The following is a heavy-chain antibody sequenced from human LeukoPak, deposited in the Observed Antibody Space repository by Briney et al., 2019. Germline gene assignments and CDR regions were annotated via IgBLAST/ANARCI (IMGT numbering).Heavy chain of an antibody. D-gene: IGHD1-1*01. CDR3: ARDWGGWNQAY. V-gene: IGHV7-4-1*02. Sequence: GASVKVSCKASGYIFNNHAMIWVRQAPGQGLEWMGWINTNTGHPTYAQGFTGRFVFSLDTSVSTAYLQISSLKAEDTAVYYCARDWGGWNQAYWGQGTLVTVSS. CDR1: GYIFNNHA. J-gene: IGHJ4*02. CDR2: INTNTGHP.